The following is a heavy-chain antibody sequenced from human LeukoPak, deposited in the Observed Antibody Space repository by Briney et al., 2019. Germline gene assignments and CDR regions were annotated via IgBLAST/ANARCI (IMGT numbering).Heavy chain of an antibody. CDR3: ASYIVGATGGYYFGD. CDR2: INHSGST. V-gene: IGHV4-34*01. Sequence: SETPSLTCAVYGGSFSGSYWSWIRQPPGKGLEWVGEINHSGSTNYNPSLKSRVTISVDTSKNQFSLKLSSVTAADTAVYYCASYIVGATGGYYFGDWGQGSQVTVSS. D-gene: IGHD1-26*01. J-gene: IGHJ4*02. CDR1: GGSFSGSY.